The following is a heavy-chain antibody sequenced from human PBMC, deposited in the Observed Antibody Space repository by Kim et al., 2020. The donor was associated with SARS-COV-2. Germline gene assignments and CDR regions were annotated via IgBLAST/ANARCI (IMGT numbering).Heavy chain of an antibody. CDR3: ARDGVVVPAAPVY. D-gene: IGHD2-2*01. V-gene: IGHV3-74*01. CDR1: GFTFGSYW. J-gene: IGHJ4*02. CDR2: IKGDGSGT. Sequence: GGSLRLSCTASGFTFGSYWMHWVRQAPGKGLVWVSRIKGDGSGTTYADSVKVRFTISRDNAKNTLYLQMNSLIVDDTAVYYCARDGVVVPAAPVYWGQGTQVTVSS.